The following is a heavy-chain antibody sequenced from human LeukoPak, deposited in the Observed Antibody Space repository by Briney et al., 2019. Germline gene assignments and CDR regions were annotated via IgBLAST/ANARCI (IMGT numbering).Heavy chain of an antibody. V-gene: IGHV4-34*01. CDR1: GGSFSGYY. Sequence: SETLSLTCAVYGGSFSGYYWSWIRQPPGKGLEWIGEINHSGSTNYNPSLKSRVTISVDTSKNQFSLKLSSVTAADTAVYYCARVAAMVYYYGMDVWGQGTTVTVSS. CDR3: ARVAAMVYYYGMDV. J-gene: IGHJ6*02. CDR2: INHSGST. D-gene: IGHD5-18*01.